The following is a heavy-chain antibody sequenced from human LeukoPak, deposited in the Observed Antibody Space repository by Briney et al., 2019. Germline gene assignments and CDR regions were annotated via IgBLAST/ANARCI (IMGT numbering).Heavy chain of an antibody. CDR1: GFTFSIYD. J-gene: IGHJ3*02. Sequence: PGGSLRLSCAASGFTFSIYDMHWVRQAPGKGLEWVGLIWYDGSNKNYTDSVKGRFTISRDNSKNTLFLQMNSLRAEDTAVYYCAREASDAFDIWGQGTMVTVSS. V-gene: IGHV3-33*01. CDR3: AREASDAFDI. CDR2: IWYDGSNK.